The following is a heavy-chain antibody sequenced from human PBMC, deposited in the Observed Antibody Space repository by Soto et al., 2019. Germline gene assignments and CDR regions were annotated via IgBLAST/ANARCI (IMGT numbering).Heavy chain of an antibody. CDR2: ISDSGDSA. Sequence: EVQLLESGGGLVQPGGSLRLSCAASGFTFSIYGMSWVRQVPGKGLEWVSTISDSGDSAYYADSVKGRFTISRDNSKNTLNLQMISLRAEDTAVYYCARPYGGKIGDAPDLWGQGTMVTVSS. D-gene: IGHD2-15*01. CDR3: ARPYGGKIGDAPDL. CDR1: GFTFSIYG. V-gene: IGHV3-23*01. J-gene: IGHJ3*01.